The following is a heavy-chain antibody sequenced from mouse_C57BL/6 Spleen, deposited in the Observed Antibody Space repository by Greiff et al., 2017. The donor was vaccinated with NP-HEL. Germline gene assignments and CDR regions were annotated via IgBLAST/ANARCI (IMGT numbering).Heavy chain of an antibody. CDR2: IDPSDSYT. CDR3: ASTTVYWYFDV. CDR1: GYTFTSYW. J-gene: IGHJ1*03. Sequence: VQLQHPGAELVKPGASVKLSCKASGYTFTSYWMQWVKQRPGQGLEWIGEIDPSDSYTNYNHKFKGKATLTVDTSSSTAYMQLSSLTSEDSAVYDCASTTVYWYFDVWGTGTTVTVSS. V-gene: IGHV1-50*01. D-gene: IGHD1-1*01.